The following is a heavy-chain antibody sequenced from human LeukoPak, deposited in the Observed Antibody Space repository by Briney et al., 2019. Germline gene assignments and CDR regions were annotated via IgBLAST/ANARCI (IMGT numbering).Heavy chain of an antibody. CDR2: IYYSGST. V-gene: IGHV4-59*01. Sequence: SETLSLTCTVSGGSISSYYWSWIRQPPEKGLEWIGYIYYSGSTNYNPSLKSRVTISVDTSKNQFSLKLSSVTAADTAVYYCARGEVATTKGAFDYWGQGTLVTVSS. D-gene: IGHD5-24*01. CDR1: GGSISSYY. CDR3: ARGEVATTKGAFDY. J-gene: IGHJ4*02.